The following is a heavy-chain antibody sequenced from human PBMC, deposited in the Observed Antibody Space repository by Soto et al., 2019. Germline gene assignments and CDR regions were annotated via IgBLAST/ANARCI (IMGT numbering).Heavy chain of an antibody. CDR1: GFTFRNYG. J-gene: IGHJ5*02. CDR2: IRSDGSNT. CDR3: ARACDTRGYCSWFDP. V-gene: IGHV3-33*01. Sequence: QVQLVESGGGVVQPGRSLRLSCAGSGFTFRNYGMHWVRQAPGKGLDWVAGIRSDGSNTYYTDSVKGRFTISRDDSKNPLHLQSDSLRVGDTAVYYCARACDTRGYCSWFDPWGQGTLVTVSS. D-gene: IGHD2-2*03.